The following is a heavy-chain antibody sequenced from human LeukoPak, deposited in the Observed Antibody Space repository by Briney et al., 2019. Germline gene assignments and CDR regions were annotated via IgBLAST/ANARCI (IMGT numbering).Heavy chain of an antibody. CDR1: GGSISSSSYY. D-gene: IGHD2-15*01. CDR2: IYYSGST. V-gene: IGHV4-39*07. Sequence: SETLSLTCTVSGGSISSSSYYWGWIRQPPGKGLEWIGGIYYSGSTYYNPSLKSRVTISVDTSKNQFSLKLSSVTAADTAVYYCATGNGGYCSGGSCPGGAFDIWGQGTMVTVSS. CDR3: ATGNGGYCSGGSCPGGAFDI. J-gene: IGHJ3*02.